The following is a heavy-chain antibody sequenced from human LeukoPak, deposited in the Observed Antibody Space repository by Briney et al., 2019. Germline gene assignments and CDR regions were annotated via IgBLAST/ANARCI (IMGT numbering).Heavy chain of an antibody. CDR3: ARGGITIFGLNWFDP. CDR1: GGSISSYY. Sequence: SETLSLTCTVSGGSISSYYWSWIRQPPGKGLEWIGYIYYSGSTNYNPSLKSRVTISVDRSKNQFSLKLSSVTAADTAVYYCARGGITIFGLNWFDPWGQGTLVTVSS. V-gene: IGHV4-59*12. CDR2: IYYSGST. D-gene: IGHD3-3*01. J-gene: IGHJ5*02.